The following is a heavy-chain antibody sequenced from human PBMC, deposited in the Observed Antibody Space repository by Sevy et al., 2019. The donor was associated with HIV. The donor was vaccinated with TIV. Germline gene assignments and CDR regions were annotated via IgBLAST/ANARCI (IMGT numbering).Heavy chain of an antibody. V-gene: IGHV3-33*01. Sequence: GGSLRLSCAASGFSFSSYDMQWVRLAPCKGLEWVALIWYDGSNKYYADSVKGRFTISRDNSKNTLYLQMNSLRAEDTAVYYCARDTVRFGGRLDYWGQGTLVTVSS. CDR3: ARDTVRFGGRLDY. J-gene: IGHJ4*02. CDR2: IWYDGSNK. CDR1: GFSFSSYD. D-gene: IGHD3-16*01.